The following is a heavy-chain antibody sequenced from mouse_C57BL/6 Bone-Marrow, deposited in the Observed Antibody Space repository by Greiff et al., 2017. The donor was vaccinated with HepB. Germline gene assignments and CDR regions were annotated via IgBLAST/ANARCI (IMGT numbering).Heavy chain of an antibody. CDR2: ISSGGSYT. CDR3: ASNYRYFDV. J-gene: IGHJ1*03. V-gene: IGHV5-6*01. CDR1: GFTFSSYG. Sequence: EVMLVESGGDLVKPGGSLKLSCAASGFTFSSYGMSWVRQTPDKRLEWVATISSGGSYTYYPDSVKGRFTISRDNAKNTLYLQMSSLKSEDTARYYCASNYRYFDVWGTGTTVTVAS.